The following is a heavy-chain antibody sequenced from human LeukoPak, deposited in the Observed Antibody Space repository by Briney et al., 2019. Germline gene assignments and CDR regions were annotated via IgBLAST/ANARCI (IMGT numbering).Heavy chain of an antibody. CDR3: ARYYYDSSGYYYSVRWDAFDI. J-gene: IGHJ3*02. V-gene: IGHV3-7*01. CDR1: GFTFSSYS. CDR2: IKQDGSEK. D-gene: IGHD3-22*01. Sequence: GGSLRLSCAASGFTFSSYSMNWVRQAPGKGLEWVANIKQDGSEKYYVDSVKGRFTISRDNAKNSLYLQMNSLRAEDTAVYYCARYYYDSSGYYYSVRWDAFDIWGQGTMVTVSS.